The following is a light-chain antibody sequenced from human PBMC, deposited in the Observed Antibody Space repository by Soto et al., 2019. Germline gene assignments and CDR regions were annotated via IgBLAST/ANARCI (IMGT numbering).Light chain of an antibody. V-gene: IGKV1-5*03. Sequence: DIQMTQAPSTLSGSVGDRVTITCRAIQTISSCLAWYQQKPGKAPKLLIYKASTLKSGVPSRFSGSGSGTDFTLTISSLQPDDFATYYCQHNSSYSQAFGQGTKLELK. CDR3: QHNSSYSQA. J-gene: IGKJ1*01. CDR2: KAS. CDR1: QTISSC.